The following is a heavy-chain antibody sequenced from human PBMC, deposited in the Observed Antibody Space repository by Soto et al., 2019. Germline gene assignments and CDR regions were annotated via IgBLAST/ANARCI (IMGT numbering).Heavy chain of an antibody. Sequence: SETLSLTCTVCGGSISSYYWXXIRXXXGKGLEWIGYIYYSGSTNYNPSLKSRVTISVDTSKNQFSLKLSSVTAADTAVYYCARGSTIFGDRLLGWFDPWGQGTLVTVSS. J-gene: IGHJ5*02. CDR1: GGSISSYY. CDR2: IYYSGST. D-gene: IGHD3-3*01. V-gene: IGHV4-59*01. CDR3: ARGSTIFGDRLLGWFDP.